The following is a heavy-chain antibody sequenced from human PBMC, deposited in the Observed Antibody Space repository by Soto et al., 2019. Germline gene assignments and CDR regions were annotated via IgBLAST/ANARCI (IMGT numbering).Heavy chain of an antibody. Sequence: QVQLQQWGAGLLKPSETLSLTCAVYGGSFSGYYWSWIRQPPGKGLERIGEINHSGSTNYNPSLKSRVTISVDTSKNQFSLKLSSVTAADTAVYYCARDTEYCSGGSCYSAWFDPWGQGTLVTVSS. CDR3: ARDTEYCSGGSCYSAWFDP. CDR2: INHSGST. V-gene: IGHV4-34*01. J-gene: IGHJ5*02. D-gene: IGHD2-15*01. CDR1: GGSFSGYY.